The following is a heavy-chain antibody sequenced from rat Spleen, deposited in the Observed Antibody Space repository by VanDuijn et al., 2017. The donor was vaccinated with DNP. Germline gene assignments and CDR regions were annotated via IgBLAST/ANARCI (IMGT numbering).Heavy chain of an antibody. CDR1: GFTFSDYN. CDR3: ARPDY. CDR2: ISYDGSST. V-gene: IGHV5-7*01. J-gene: IGHJ2*01. Sequence: EVQLVESGGGLVQPGRSLKLSCAGSGFTFSDYNMAWVRQAPKKGLEWVATISYDGSSTFYRDSVKGRFTISRENAKSTLYLQMDSLRSEDTATYYCARPDYWGQGVMVPVSS.